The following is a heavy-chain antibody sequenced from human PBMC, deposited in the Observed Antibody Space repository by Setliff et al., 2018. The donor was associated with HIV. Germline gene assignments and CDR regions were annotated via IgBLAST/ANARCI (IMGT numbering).Heavy chain of an antibody. CDR1: GFTFSTYH. CDR3: ARARSGSYES. D-gene: IGHD1-26*01. CDR2: VSTSSSEI. V-gene: IGHV3-21*01. J-gene: IGHJ4*02. Sequence: PGGSLRLSCVASGFTFSTYHMSWVRQARGKGLEWVSSVSTSSSEIHYADSVRGRFTIARDNARNSLYLQMNSLRAEDTAVYYCARARSGSYESWGQGTLVTVSS.